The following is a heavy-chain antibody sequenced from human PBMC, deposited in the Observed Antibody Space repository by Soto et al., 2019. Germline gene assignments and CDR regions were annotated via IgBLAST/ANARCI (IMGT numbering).Heavy chain of an antibody. J-gene: IGHJ4*02. Sequence: EVQLLESGGDLVQRGGSLRLSCAASGFTFSGHGMSWVRQAPGKGLEWVSSITSSGSNTYYVDSVKGRFTISRDNSKNTLYLQMNSLTVEDTAVYYCAKEQGRVAAALDYWGQGTLVTVSS. CDR2: ITSSGSNT. V-gene: IGHV3-23*01. CDR1: GFTFSGHG. CDR3: AKEQGRVAAALDY. D-gene: IGHD6-13*01.